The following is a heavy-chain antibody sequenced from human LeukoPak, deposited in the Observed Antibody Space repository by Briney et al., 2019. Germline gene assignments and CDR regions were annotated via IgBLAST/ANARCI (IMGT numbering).Heavy chain of an antibody. CDR3: ARGLFSPGYQ. J-gene: IGHJ4*02. V-gene: IGHV1-2*02. CDR2: IHTNSGGT. CDR1: GYTFTAYY. Sequence: ASVKVSCKASGYTFTAYYIHWVRQAPGQGLEWMGWIHTNSGGTNYAQRFRGRVTMTRDTSISTAYMELSSLGSDDTAMYYCARGLFSPGYQWGQGTLVTVST. D-gene: IGHD2-2*01.